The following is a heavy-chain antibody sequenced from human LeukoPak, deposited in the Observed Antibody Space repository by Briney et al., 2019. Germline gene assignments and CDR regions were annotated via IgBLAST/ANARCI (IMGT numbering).Heavy chain of an antibody. V-gene: IGHV3-9*01. CDR1: GFTFDDYA. J-gene: IGHJ3*02. CDR3: AKGSGSYYQDAFDI. CDR2: ISWNSGSI. D-gene: IGHD1-26*01. Sequence: QPGGSLRLSCAASGFTFDDYAMHWVRHAPGKGLEWVSGISWNSGSIGYADSVKGRFTISRDNAKNSLYLQMNSLRAEDTALYYCAKGSGSYYQDAFDIWGQGTMVTVSS.